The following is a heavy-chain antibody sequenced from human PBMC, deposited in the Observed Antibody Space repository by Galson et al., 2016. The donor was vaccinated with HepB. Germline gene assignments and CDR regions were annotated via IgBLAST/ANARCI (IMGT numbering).Heavy chain of an antibody. CDR3: AYTGQPALLHY. V-gene: IGHV2-5*02. J-gene: IGHJ4*02. CDR2: IYWDNDK. CDR1: GFSLSSSGVG. Sequence: PALVKPTQTLTLTCTFSGFSLSSSGVGVGWIRQPPGKALEWLALIYWDNDKRYSPSLKSRLTITKDTSKNQVVLIITHMDPVDTATYFCAYTGQPALLHYWGQGTLVTVSS.